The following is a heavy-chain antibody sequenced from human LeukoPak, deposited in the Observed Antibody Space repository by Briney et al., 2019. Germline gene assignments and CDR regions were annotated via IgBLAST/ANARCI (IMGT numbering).Heavy chain of an antibody. CDR2: IRYDGSNK. V-gene: IGHV3-30*02. CDR3: AKDLTFYSSSSPSDY. Sequence: GGSLRLSCAASGFTFSSYGMHWVRQAPGKGLEWVAFIRYDGSNKYYADSVKGRFTISRDNSKNTLYLQMNSLRAEDTAVYYCAKDLTFYSSSSPSDYWGQGTLVTVSS. D-gene: IGHD6-6*01. J-gene: IGHJ4*02. CDR1: GFTFSSYG.